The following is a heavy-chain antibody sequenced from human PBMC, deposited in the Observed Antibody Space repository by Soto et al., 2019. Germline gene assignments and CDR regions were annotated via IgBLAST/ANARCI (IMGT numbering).Heavy chain of an antibody. CDR1: GFTFSSYA. CDR2: ISYDGSNK. D-gene: IGHD3-10*01. J-gene: IGHJ4*02. V-gene: IGHV3-30-3*01. Sequence: GGSLRLSCAASGFTFSSYAMHWARQAPGKGLVWVAVISYDGSNKYYADSVKGRFTISRDNSKNTLYLQMNSLRAEDTAVYYCARGSGITMVRGVITEYWGQGTLVTVSS. CDR3: ARGSGITMVRGVITEY.